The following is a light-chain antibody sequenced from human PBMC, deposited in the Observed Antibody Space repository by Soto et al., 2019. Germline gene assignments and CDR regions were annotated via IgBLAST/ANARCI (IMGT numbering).Light chain of an antibody. Sequence: QSALTQPPSASGSPGQSVTISCTGTSSDVGGYNYVSWYQQHPGKAPKLMIYEVTKRPSGVPDRFSGSKSGNTASLTVSGIQAEDEADYYCSSYAGSNVLFGGGTKLTVL. V-gene: IGLV2-8*01. J-gene: IGLJ2*01. CDR3: SSYAGSNVL. CDR2: EVT. CDR1: SSDVGGYNY.